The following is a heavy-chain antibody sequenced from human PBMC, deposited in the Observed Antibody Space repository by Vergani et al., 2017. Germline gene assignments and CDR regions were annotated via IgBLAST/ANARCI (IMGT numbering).Heavy chain of an antibody. CDR3: TRRYGGAARPLYYYYGMDV. Sequence: LQLPESGPGLVKPSETLSLTCTVSGGSISSSSYYWGWIRQPPGKGLEWIGRIRSKANSYATAYAASVKGRFTISRDDSKNTAYLQMNSLKTEDTAVYYCTRRYGGAARPLYYYYGMDVWGQGP. CDR2: IRSKANSYAT. J-gene: IGHJ6*02. CDR1: GGSISSSS. V-gene: IGHV3-73*01. D-gene: IGHD6-6*01.